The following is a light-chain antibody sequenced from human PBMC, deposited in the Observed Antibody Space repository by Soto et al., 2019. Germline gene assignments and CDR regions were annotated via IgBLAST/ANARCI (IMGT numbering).Light chain of an antibody. Sequence: QSVLTQPASVSGSPGQSITISCAGTSSDVGTYNYVSWYQQHPGKAPKLMIYEVRDRPLGVSNRFSGSKSGNTASLTISGLQAEDEADYYCSSYTSNNFYVFGTGTKVTVL. CDR3: SSYTSNNFYV. CDR2: EVR. V-gene: IGLV2-14*01. J-gene: IGLJ1*01. CDR1: SSDVGTYNY.